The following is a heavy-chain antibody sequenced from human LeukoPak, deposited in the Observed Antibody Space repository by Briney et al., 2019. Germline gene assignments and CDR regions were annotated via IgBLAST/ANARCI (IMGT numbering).Heavy chain of an antibody. Sequence: SETLSLTCTVSGGSISSHYWSWIRQPPGKGLEWIGYIYYSGSTNYNPSLKSRVTISVDTSKNQFSLKLSSVTAADTAVYYCARVIPHYDFWSGYPGFYFDYWGQRTLVTVSS. CDR1: GGSISSHY. CDR2: IYYSGST. J-gene: IGHJ4*02. D-gene: IGHD3-3*01. CDR3: ARVIPHYDFWSGYPGFYFDY. V-gene: IGHV4-59*11.